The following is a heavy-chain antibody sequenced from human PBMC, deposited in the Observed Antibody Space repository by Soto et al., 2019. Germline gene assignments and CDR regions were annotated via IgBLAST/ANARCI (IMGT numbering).Heavy chain of an antibody. CDR2: IIPIFGTA. Sequence: SVQVSCKASGGTFSSYAISWVRQAPGQGLEWMGGIIPIFGTANYAQKFQGRVTITADESTSTAYMELSSLRSEDTAVYYCARDEVGPEAMRFGTGRHYYYYGMDVWGQGTTLTVSS. CDR1: GGTFSSYA. D-gene: IGHD2-2*01. CDR3: ARDEVGPEAMRFGTGRHYYYYGMDV. V-gene: IGHV1-69*13. J-gene: IGHJ6*02.